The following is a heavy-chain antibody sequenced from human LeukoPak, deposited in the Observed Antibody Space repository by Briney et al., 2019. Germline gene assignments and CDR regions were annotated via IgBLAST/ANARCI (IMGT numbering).Heavy chain of an antibody. J-gene: IGHJ4*02. CDR3: ARDIFAPDYGDYRGALASDY. CDR1: GYTFTSYG. CDR2: ISAYNGNT. V-gene: IGHV1-18*01. D-gene: IGHD4-17*01. Sequence: ASVKVSCKASGYTFTSYGISWVRQAPGQGLEWMGWISAYNGNTNYAQKLQGRATMTTDTSTSTAYMELRSLRSDDTAVYYCARDIFAPDYGDYRGALASDYWGQGTLVTVSS.